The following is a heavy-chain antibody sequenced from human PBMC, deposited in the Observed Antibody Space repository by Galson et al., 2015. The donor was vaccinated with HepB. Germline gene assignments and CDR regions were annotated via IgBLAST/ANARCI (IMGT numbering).Heavy chain of an antibody. J-gene: IGHJ5*01. CDR3: ARDCAWTAGWFDS. Sequence: SLRLSCAASGFTFSSYWMSWVRQAPGKGLERVANIRQDGGDTYYVDSVKGRFTISRDNAENSLYLQMNSLRAEDTAVYYCARDCAWTAGWFDSWGQGTLVTVSS. CDR2: IRQDGGDT. D-gene: IGHD3/OR15-3a*01. CDR1: GFTFSSYW. V-gene: IGHV3-7*03.